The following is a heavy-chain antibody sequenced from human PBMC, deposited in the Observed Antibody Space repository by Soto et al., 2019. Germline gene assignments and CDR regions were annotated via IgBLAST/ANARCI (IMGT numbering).Heavy chain of an antibody. J-gene: IGHJ4*02. CDR2: ISYDGRSK. D-gene: IGHD3-22*01. CDR1: GFTFSSYA. CDR3: AKALSSRVVISTCFDY. Sequence: QVQLVESGGGVVQPGRSLRLTCAASGFTFSSYAMHWVRQAPGKGLEWVAVISYDGRSKYYADSIKSRFTISSDNSKNTLYLQMTDLRPEDSAVYYCAKALSSRVVISTCFDYWGQGTLVTVSS. V-gene: IGHV3-30*18.